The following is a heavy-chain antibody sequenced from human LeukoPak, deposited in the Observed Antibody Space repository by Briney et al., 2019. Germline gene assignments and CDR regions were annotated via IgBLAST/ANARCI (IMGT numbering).Heavy chain of an antibody. D-gene: IGHD4-11*01. J-gene: IGHJ4*02. Sequence: PGRSLRLSCAASGFTFDDYAMHWVRQAPGKGLEWVSGISWNSGSIGYADSVKGRFTISRDNAKNSLYLQMNSLRAEDTALCYCAKETDYKRGFDYWGQGTLVTVSS. CDR2: ISWNSGSI. V-gene: IGHV3-9*01. CDR1: GFTFDDYA. CDR3: AKETDYKRGFDY.